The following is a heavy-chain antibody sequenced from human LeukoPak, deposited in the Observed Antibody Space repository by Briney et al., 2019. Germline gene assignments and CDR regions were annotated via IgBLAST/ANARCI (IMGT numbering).Heavy chain of an antibody. J-gene: IGHJ4*02. CDR2: IWYDGSNK. V-gene: IGHV3-33*01. Sequence: PGRSLRLSCAASGFTFSSYGMHWVRQAPGKGLEWVAVIWYDGSNKYYADSVKGRFTISRDNSKNTLYLQMNSLRAEGTAVYYCARELRYFDWLSTTYYFDYWGQGTLVTVSS. CDR1: GFTFSSYG. CDR3: ARELRYFDWLSTTYYFDY. D-gene: IGHD3-9*01.